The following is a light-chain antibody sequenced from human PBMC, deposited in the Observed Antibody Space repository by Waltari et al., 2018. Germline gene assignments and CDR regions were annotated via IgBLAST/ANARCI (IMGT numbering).Light chain of an antibody. Sequence: SYELTQPPSVSVSPGQPASITCSGDKLEENNASWYQQKPGQSPVLVIYQDNRRPSGIPERFSGSTSGNTATLTISGTQAMDEADYYCQAWDRNTYVVFGGGTKLTVL. J-gene: IGLJ2*01. CDR3: QAWDRNTYVV. V-gene: IGLV3-1*01. CDR1: KLEENN. CDR2: QDN.